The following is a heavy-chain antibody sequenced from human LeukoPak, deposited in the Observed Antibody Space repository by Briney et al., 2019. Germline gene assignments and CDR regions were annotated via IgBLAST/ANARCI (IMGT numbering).Heavy chain of an antibody. CDR3: YARPVLPAAFLPSGNYMDV. Sequence: GGSLRLSCAASGLNVTYNYMSWVRQAPGKGLEWLSVIYSGGMTYYADSVKGRLIISRDNSKNTLYLQMNRLRAEDTAVYYCYARPVLPAAFLPSGNYMDVWGKGTTVTVSS. CDR2: IYSGGMT. V-gene: IGHV3-53*01. D-gene: IGHD2-2*01. J-gene: IGHJ6*03. CDR1: GLNVTYNY.